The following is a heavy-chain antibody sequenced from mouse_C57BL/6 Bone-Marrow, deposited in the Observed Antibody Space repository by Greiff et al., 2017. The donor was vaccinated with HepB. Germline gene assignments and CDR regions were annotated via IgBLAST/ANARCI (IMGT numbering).Heavy chain of an antibody. V-gene: IGHV10-1*01. CDR2: IRSKSNNYAT. Sequence: EVKLLESGGGLVQPKGSLKLSCAASGFSFNTYAMNWVRQAPGKGLEWVARIRSKSNNYATYYADSVKDRFTISRDDSESMLYLQMNNLKTEDTAMYYCVRHEGLRWFAYWGQGTLVTVSA. D-gene: IGHD2-4*01. CDR1: GFSFNTYA. CDR3: VRHEGLRWFAY. J-gene: IGHJ3*01.